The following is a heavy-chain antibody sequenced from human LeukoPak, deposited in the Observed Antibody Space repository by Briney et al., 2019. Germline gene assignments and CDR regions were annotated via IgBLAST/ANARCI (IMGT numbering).Heavy chain of an antibody. D-gene: IGHD2-2*01. CDR1: GWSFNDYC. CDR3: ARGQVPAARGYNWFDP. V-gene: IGHV4-34*01. J-gene: IGHJ5*02. CDR2: LNARGDT. Sequence: SETLSLTCAVYGWSFNDYCWNWIRQPPGKGLEWIVELNARGDTNYNPSLKSRVTISVDTSKKQFPLRLTSMIAADTALYYCARGQVPAARGYNWFDPWGRGTLVTVLS.